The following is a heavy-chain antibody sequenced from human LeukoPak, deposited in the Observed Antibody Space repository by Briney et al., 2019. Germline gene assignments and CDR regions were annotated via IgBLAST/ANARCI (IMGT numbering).Heavy chain of an antibody. CDR1: GFTFSSYW. J-gene: IGHJ6*03. CDR3: ARVPHHGGTVVTYYYYYMDV. D-gene: IGHD4-23*01. Sequence: GGSLRLSCAASGFTFSSYWMSWVRQAPGKGLEWVANIKQDGSEKYYVDSVKGRFTISRDNAKNSLYLQMNSLRAEDTAVYYCARVPHHGGTVVTYYYYYMDVWGKGTTVTVSS. CDR2: IKQDGSEK. V-gene: IGHV3-7*01.